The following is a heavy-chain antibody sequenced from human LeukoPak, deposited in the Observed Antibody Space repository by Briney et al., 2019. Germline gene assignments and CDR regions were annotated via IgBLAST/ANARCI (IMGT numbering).Heavy chain of an antibody. D-gene: IGHD6-19*01. CDR2: TVSRGTT. CDR3: AKCSTSAYTTGWCNWIDP. CDR1: GFTFTSDA. Sequence: AGGSLRLSCVASGFTFTSDAMNWVRQAPGKGLEWVSSTVSRGTTQYADSVKGRFTVSRDTSKNTLYLQMNSLGADDTAVYYCAKCSTSAYTTGWCNWIDPWGQGTLVTVSS. V-gene: IGHV3-23*01. J-gene: IGHJ5*02.